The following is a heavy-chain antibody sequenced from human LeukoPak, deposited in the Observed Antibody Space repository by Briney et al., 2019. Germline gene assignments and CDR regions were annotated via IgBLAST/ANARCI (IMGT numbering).Heavy chain of an antibody. V-gene: IGHV3-33*05. D-gene: IGHD6-19*01. Sequence: YDGSNKYYADSVKGRFTISRDNAKSSLYLQMNSLRADDTAVYYCARGSTVAGTRTVPSPERWGQGTLVTVSS. J-gene: IGHJ4*02. CDR2: YDGSNK. CDR3: ARGSTVAGTRTVPSPER.